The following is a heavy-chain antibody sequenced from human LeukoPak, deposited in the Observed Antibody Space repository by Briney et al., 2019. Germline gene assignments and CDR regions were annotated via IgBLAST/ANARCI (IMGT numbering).Heavy chain of an antibody. V-gene: IGHV3-15*01. CDR1: GFTFSNAW. J-gene: IGHJ4*02. CDR3: ARAGIAAAGTTFDY. Sequence: GGSLRLSCAASGFTFSNAWMSWVRQAPGKGLEWVGRIKSKTDGGTTDYAAPVKGRLTISRDDSKNTLYLQMNSLRAEDTAVYYCARAGIAAAGTTFDYWGQGTLVTVSS. D-gene: IGHD6-13*01. CDR2: IKSKTDGGTT.